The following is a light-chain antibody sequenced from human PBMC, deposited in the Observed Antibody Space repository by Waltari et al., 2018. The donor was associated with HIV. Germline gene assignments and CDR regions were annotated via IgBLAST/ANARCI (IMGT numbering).Light chain of an antibody. CDR2: EVS. V-gene: IGLV2-8*01. Sequence: QSALTQPPSASGSPGQAVTISCTGTRSDVGGYNYVSWYQQHPGKAPKVIIYEVSERPSGVPDRFSGSKSGNTASLTVSGLQAEDEADYYCSSYAGTNSPSVFGTGTRVTVL. CDR3: SSYAGTNSPSV. J-gene: IGLJ1*01. CDR1: RSDVGGYNY.